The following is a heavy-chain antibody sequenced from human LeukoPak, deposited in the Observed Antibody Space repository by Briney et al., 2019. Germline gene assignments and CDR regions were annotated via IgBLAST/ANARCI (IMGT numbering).Heavy chain of an antibody. J-gene: IGHJ4*02. Sequence: GGSLRLSCAASGFTFSSYEMNWVRQAPGKGLEWVSYISSSGSTIYYADSVKGRFTISRDNAKNSLYLQMNSLRAEDTAVYYCARHRRLLVAGTGGRLDYWGQGTLVTVSS. CDR1: GFTFSSYE. D-gene: IGHD6-19*01. CDR2: ISSSGSTI. CDR3: ARHRRLLVAGTGGRLDY. V-gene: IGHV3-48*03.